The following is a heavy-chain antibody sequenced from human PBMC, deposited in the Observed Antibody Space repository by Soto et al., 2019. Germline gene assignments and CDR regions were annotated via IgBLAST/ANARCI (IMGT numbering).Heavy chain of an antibody. CDR2: IFYDGSND. Sequence: GGSLRLSCAGSGFFFQNYAMHWVRLAPGKGLEWVAYIFYDGSNDNYADSVKGRFTVSRDNSEGMMYLQMNNLRVGDTGVYFCARAMTMTLARIFGMDVWGLGTTVTVSS. D-gene: IGHD3-3*01. J-gene: IGHJ6*02. CDR3: ARAMTMTLARIFGMDV. CDR1: GFFFQNYA. V-gene: IGHV3-33*01.